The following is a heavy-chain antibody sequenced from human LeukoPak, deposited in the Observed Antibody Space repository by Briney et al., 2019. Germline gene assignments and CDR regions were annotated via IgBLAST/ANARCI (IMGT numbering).Heavy chain of an antibody. V-gene: IGHV4-59*01. J-gene: IGHJ4*02. CDR1: GGSISSYY. CDR2: IYYSGST. D-gene: IGHD4-11*01. Sequence: SETLSLTCTVSGGSISSYYWSWIRQPPGKGLECIGYIYYSGSTNYNPSLKSRVTMSVDTSRNQFSLELSSVTAADTAVYYCARYSNYCVDYWGQGTLVTVSS. CDR3: ARYSNYCVDY.